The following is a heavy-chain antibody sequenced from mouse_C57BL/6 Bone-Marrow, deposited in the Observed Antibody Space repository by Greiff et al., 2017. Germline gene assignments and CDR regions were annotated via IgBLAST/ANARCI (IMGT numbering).Heavy chain of an antibody. CDR3: VRRRLGLTYWYFDV. D-gene: IGHD4-1*01. CDR1: GFSFNTYA. V-gene: IGHV10-1*01. Sequence: EVQLVESGGGLVQPKGSLKLSCAASGFSFNTYAMNWVRQAPGKGLEWVARIRSKSNNYATYYADSVKDRFTISRDDSESMLYLQMNNLTTEDTAMYYCVRRRLGLTYWYFDVWGTGTTVTVSS. CDR2: IRSKSNNYAT. J-gene: IGHJ1*03.